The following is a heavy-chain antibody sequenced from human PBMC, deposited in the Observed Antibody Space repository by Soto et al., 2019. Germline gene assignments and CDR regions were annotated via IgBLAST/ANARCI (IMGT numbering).Heavy chain of an antibody. CDR2: ISGSGDST. CDR3: AKTIGWYQYTFDY. Sequence: GGSLRLSCAASGFTFSSYAMSCVRQAPGKGLEWVSAISGSGDSTYYADSVKGRITLSRDNSKNTLYLQMNTLRAEDTAVYYCAKTIGWYQYTFDYWDQGTLVTVSS. J-gene: IGHJ4*02. CDR1: GFTFSSYA. D-gene: IGHD6-19*01. V-gene: IGHV3-23*01.